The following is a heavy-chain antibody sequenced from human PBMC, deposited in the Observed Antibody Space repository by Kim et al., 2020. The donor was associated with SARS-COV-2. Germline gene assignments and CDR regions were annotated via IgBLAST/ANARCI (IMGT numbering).Heavy chain of an antibody. CDR3: AKVGQRLARRSYYFALDV. CDR1: GFTFGDYG. D-gene: IGHD6-25*01. V-gene: IGHV3-30*18. CDR2: MSFDGAQE. Sequence: GGSLRLSCATSGFTFGDYGIHWVRQAPGKGLEWVAYMSFDGAQENYAGSVTGRFSISRDSSRNTLYVQMNDLRPEDTAVYYCAKVGQRLARRSYYFALDVWGQGTTVTVSS. J-gene: IGHJ6*02.